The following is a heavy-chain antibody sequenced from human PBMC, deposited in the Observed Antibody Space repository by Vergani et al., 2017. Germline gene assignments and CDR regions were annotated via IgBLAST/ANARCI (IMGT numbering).Heavy chain of an antibody. CDR1: GGSISSGGYY. D-gene: IGHD6-19*01. CDR3: ARALWGWQTNFDY. CDR2: IYYSGST. Sequence: QVQLQESGPGLVKPSQTLSLTCTVSGGSISSGGYYWSWLRQHPGKGLEWIGYIYYSGSTYYNPSLKSRFTISVDTSKNQFSLKLSSVTAADTAVYYCARALWGWQTNFDYWGQGTLVTVSS. J-gene: IGHJ4*02. V-gene: IGHV4-31*03.